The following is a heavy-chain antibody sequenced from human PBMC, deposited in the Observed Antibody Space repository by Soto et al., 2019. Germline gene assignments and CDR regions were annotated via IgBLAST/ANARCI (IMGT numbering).Heavy chain of an antibody. D-gene: IGHD2-2*01. CDR2: IWYDGSNK. Sequence: QVQLVESGGGVVQPGRSLRLSCAASGFTFSSYGMHWVRQAPGKGLEWVAVIWYDGSNKYYADSVKGRFTISRDNSKNTLYLQMNSLRVEDTAVYYCARQGVPAATPPDYWGQGTLVTVSS. J-gene: IGHJ4*02. CDR3: ARQGVPAATPPDY. CDR1: GFTFSSYG. V-gene: IGHV3-33*01.